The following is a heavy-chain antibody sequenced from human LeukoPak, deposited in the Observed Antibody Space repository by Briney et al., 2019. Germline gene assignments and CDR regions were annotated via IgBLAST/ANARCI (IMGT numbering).Heavy chain of an antibody. D-gene: IGHD1-26*01. CDR2: INPSGGST. Sequence: GASVKVSCKASGYTFTSYYMHWVRQAPGQGLECMGIINPSGGSTSYAQKFQGRVTMTRDMSTSTAYMELSSLRSQDTAIYYCSSYIVGARGFDYWGQGTLVTVSS. CDR3: SSYIVGARGFDY. J-gene: IGHJ4*02. V-gene: IGHV1-46*01. CDR1: GYTFTSYY.